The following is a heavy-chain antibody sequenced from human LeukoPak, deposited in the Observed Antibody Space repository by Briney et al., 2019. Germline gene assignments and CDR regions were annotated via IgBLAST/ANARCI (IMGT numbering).Heavy chain of an antibody. CDR1: GYNFPSYG. Sequence: ASVKLSCKASGYNFPSYGINWVRQAPGQGLECIGWIRPHTGETNSAQRFQDRVTMTTDTSTTTAYMELRSLRFGDTAVYYCARDPGGKGSAILYWGQGSLDTVSS. CDR3: ARDPGGKGSAILY. CDR2: IRPHTGET. J-gene: IGHJ4*02. D-gene: IGHD3-10*01. V-gene: IGHV1-18*01.